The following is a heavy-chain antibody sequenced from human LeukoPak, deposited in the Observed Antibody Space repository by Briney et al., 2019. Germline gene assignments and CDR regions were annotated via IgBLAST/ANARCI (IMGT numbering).Heavy chain of an antibody. CDR1: GYTFTNHG. V-gene: IGHV1-18*01. Sequence: ASVKVSCKASGYTFTNHGINWVRQAPGQGLEWMGWISAYNGNTNYAQKVQGRVTMTADTSTGTAYMELRSLRSDDTAVYYCARVDGRYCSSTSCYAWDHWGQGTLVTVSS. D-gene: IGHD2-2*01. CDR3: ARVDGRYCSSTSCYAWDH. CDR2: ISAYNGNT. J-gene: IGHJ4*02.